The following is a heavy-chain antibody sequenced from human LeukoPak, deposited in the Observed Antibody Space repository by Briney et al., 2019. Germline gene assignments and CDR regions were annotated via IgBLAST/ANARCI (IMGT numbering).Heavy chain of an antibody. CDR3: AREGEDIVVVVAAHNPHFDY. D-gene: IGHD2-15*01. Sequence: GSLRLSCTVSGFTFGDYAMSWVRQAPGKGLEWVAVISYDGSNKYYADSVKGRFTISRDNSKNTLYLQMNSLRAEDTAVYYCAREGEDIVVVVAAHNPHFDYWGQGTLVTVSS. J-gene: IGHJ4*02. CDR1: GFTFGDYA. V-gene: IGHV3-30*04. CDR2: ISYDGSNK.